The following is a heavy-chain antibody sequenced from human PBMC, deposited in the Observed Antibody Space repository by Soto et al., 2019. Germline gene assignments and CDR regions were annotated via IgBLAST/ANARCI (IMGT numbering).Heavy chain of an antibody. CDR2: ISSSSSTI. J-gene: IGHJ5*02. CDR3: ARLGSGSYYPRQWFEP. V-gene: IGHV3-48*01. CDR1: GFTFSSYS. D-gene: IGHD3-10*01. Sequence: EVQLVESGGGLVQPGGSLRLSCAASGFTFSSYSMNWVRQAPGKGLEWVSYISSSSSTIYYADSVKGRFTISRDNAKNSLYLQMNSLTAEDTAVYYCARLGSGSYYPRQWFEPWGQGTLVTVSS.